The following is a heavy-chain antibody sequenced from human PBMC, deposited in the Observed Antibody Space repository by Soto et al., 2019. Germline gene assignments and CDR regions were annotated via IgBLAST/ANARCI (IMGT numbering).Heavy chain of an antibody. CDR1: GFIFSTYG. D-gene: IGHD1-1*01. CDR2: ISYDGSNE. V-gene: IGHV3-30*18. CDR3: TKEYIVGTTWGYFES. J-gene: IGHJ4*02. Sequence: QVQLVQSGGGVVQPGRSLRLSCVASGFIFSTYGMHWVRQVPGKGLEWVAHISYDGSNEYYADSVKGRFTVSRDNAKNTLDLQMNGLNTEYTALYYCTKEYIVGTTWGYFESWGQGALVIVSS.